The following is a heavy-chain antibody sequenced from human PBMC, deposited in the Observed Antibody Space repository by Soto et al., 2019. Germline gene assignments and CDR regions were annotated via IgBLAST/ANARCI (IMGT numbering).Heavy chain of an antibody. CDR2: INAGNGNT. CDR3: AGQGSGSYPFLAFDI. V-gene: IGHV1-3*01. D-gene: IGHD3-10*01. J-gene: IGHJ3*02. CDR1: GYTFTSYA. Sequence: ASVKVSCKASGYTFTSYAMHWVRQAPGQRPEWMGWINAGNGNTKYSQKFQGRVTITRDTSASTAYMELSSLRSEDTAVYYCAGQGSGSYPFLAFDIWGQGTMVTVSS.